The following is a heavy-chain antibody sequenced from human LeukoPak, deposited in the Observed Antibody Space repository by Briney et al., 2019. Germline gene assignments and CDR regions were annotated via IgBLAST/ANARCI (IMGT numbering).Heavy chain of an antibody. CDR1: GYTFTGYY. J-gene: IGHJ4*02. CDR3: ARGQLRSSWAGNDY. Sequence: ASVKVSCKASGYTFTGYYMHWVRQAPGQGLGWMGWINPNSGGTNYAQKFQGRVPMTRDTSISTAYMELSRLRSDDTAVYYCARGQLRSSWAGNDYWGQGTLVTVSS. D-gene: IGHD6-13*01. CDR2: INPNSGGT. V-gene: IGHV1-2*02.